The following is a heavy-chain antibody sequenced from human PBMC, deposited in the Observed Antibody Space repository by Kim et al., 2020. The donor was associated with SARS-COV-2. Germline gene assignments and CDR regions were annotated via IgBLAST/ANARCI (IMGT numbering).Heavy chain of an antibody. Sequence: GGSLRLSCAASGFTFSSYWMTWVRQAPGKGLEWVANIKQDGNQKYYVDSVKGRFTISSDNAKNSLYLQMNSLRAEDTAVYYCVRDGDLYSSGKDAFDIWGQGTMVTVSS. D-gene: IGHD6-19*01. J-gene: IGHJ3*02. CDR3: VRDGDLYSSGKDAFDI. CDR2: IKQDGNQK. V-gene: IGHV3-7*01. CDR1: GFTFSSYW.